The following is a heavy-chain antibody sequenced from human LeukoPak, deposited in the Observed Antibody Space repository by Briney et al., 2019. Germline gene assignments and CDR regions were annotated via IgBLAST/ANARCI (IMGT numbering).Heavy chain of an antibody. CDR1: GTTFSRYW. Sequence: GSLRLSCQAAGTTFSRYWMNWVRQSPGRGLEWIGETHRSGDTKYNPSLNGRATISMDNSKNEVSLNLISVTAADTATYYCATRDQSRTYLVPLDSWGQGTLVIVSS. CDR3: ATRDQSRTYLVPLDS. D-gene: IGHD3-10*01. CDR2: THRSGDT. J-gene: IGHJ4*02. V-gene: IGHV4-4*02.